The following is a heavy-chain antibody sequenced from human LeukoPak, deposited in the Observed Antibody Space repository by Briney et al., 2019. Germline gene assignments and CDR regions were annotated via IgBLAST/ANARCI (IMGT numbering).Heavy chain of an antibody. Sequence: ASVKVSCKASGGTFSSYAISWVRQAPGQGLEWMGGIIPIFGTANYAQKFQGRVTITTDESTSTAYMELSSLRSEDTAVYYCARATRGSSSSDYFDYWGPGTLVTVSS. CDR3: ARATRGSSSSDYFDY. J-gene: IGHJ4*02. CDR2: IIPIFGTA. V-gene: IGHV1-69*05. D-gene: IGHD6-6*01. CDR1: GGTFSSYA.